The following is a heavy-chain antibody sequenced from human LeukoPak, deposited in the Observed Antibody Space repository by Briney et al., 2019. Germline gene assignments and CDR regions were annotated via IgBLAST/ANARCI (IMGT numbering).Heavy chain of an antibody. CDR3: AKDLSSSPLLWDY. CDR2: ISWNSGSI. J-gene: IGHJ4*02. D-gene: IGHD2-2*01. V-gene: IGHV3-9*01. CDR1: GFTFDDYA. Sequence: GGSLRLSCAASGFTFDDYAMHWVRQAPGKGLEWVSGISWNSGSIGYADSVKGRFTISRDNAKNSLYLQMNSLRAEDTALYYCAKDLSSSPLLWDYWGQGTLVTVSS.